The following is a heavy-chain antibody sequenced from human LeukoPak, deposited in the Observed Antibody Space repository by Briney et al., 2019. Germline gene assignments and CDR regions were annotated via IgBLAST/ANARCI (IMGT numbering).Heavy chain of an antibody. CDR3: ARTYSNYDAFDI. CDR2: ISYDGSNK. D-gene: IGHD4-11*01. J-gene: IGHJ3*02. Sequence: GGSLRLSCAASGFTFSSYAMHWVRQAPGKGLEWVAVISYDGSNKYYADSVKGRFTISRDNSKNTLYLQMNSLRAEYTAVYYCARTYSNYDAFDIWGQGTMVTVSS. CDR1: GFTFSSYA. V-gene: IGHV3-30-3*01.